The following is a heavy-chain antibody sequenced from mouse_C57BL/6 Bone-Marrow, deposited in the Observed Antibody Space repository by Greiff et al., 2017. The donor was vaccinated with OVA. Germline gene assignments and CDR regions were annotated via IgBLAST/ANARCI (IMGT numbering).Heavy chain of an antibody. CDR1: GYTFTSYG. J-gene: IGHJ3*01. V-gene: IGHV1-81*01. Sequence: QVQLQQSGAELARPGASVKLSCKASGYTFTSYGISWVKQRTGQGLEWIGKIYPRSGNTYYNEKFKGKATLTADKSSSTAYMELRSLTSEDSAVCFCARSGLLSWFAYWGQGTLVTVSA. D-gene: IGHD1-1*01. CDR2: IYPRSGNT. CDR3: ARSGLLSWFAY.